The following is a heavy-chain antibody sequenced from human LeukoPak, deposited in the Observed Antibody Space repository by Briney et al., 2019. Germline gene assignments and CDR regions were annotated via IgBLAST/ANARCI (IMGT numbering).Heavy chain of an antibody. CDR3: ERRGRSSSNFDF. CDR2: IDPTDSYT. D-gene: IGHD6-6*01. CDR1: GYIFTSYW. Sequence: GESLKISCKGSGYIFTSYWITMVRQMPGKGLEWMGMIDPTDSYTNYSPSFQGHVTISTDKSISTAYLQWGSVKASDTAIYYCERRGRSSSNFDFWGQGTLVTVSS. V-gene: IGHV5-10-1*01. J-gene: IGHJ4*02.